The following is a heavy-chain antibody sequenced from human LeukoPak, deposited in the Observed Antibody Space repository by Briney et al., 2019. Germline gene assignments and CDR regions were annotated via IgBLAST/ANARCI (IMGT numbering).Heavy chain of an antibody. V-gene: IGHV4-59*01. CDR1: GGSISSYY. Sequence: SETLSLTCTVSGGSISSYYWSWIRQLPGKGLEWIGYIYYSGSTNYNPSLESRVTISVDTSKNQFFLKLSSVTAADTAVYYCARDPTVTPFDYWGQGTLVTVSS. J-gene: IGHJ4*02. CDR3: ARDPTVTPFDY. CDR2: IYYSGST. D-gene: IGHD4-17*01.